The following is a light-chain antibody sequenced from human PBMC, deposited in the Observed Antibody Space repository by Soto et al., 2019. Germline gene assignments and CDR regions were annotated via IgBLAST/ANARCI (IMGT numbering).Light chain of an antibody. V-gene: IGLV1-44*01. J-gene: IGLJ2*01. CDR1: SSIIGSHT. CDR2: SHN. Sequence: QSVLTQPPSASGTPGQRVTISCSGSSSIIGSHTVTWYQQVPGTAPKLLIFSHNQRPSGVPDRFSGSKSGTSASLAISGLQSDDEADYYCTAWDARLNGQVFGGGTQLTVL. CDR3: TAWDARLNGQV.